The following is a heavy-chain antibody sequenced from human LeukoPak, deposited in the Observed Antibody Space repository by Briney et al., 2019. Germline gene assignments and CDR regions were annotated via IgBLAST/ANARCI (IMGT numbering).Heavy chain of an antibody. CDR3: AKDRASYYDFWSGFDY. J-gene: IGHJ4*02. V-gene: IGHV3-23*01. D-gene: IGHD3-3*01. CDR1: GFTFSSYA. CDR2: ISGSGGST. Sequence: GGSLRLSCAASGFTFSSYAMSWVRQAPGKGLEWVSAISGSGGSTYYADSVKGRFTISRDNSKETLYLQMNSLRAEDTAVYYCAKDRASYYDFWSGFDYWGQGTLVTVSS.